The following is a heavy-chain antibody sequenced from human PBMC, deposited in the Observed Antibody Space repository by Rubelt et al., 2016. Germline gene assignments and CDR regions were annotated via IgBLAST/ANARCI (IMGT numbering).Heavy chain of an antibody. CDR2: ISHYSTNI. J-gene: IGHJ4*02. Sequence: EVQLVESGGGLVKPGGSLRLSCAASGFIFSSYRMNWVRQAPGKGLEWVSSISHYSTNIYYADSVKGRFTISRDNAKNSLYLEMNALRAEDTAVYYCAREWATSTKELDYWGQGTLVTVSS. CDR3: AREWATSTKELDY. V-gene: IGHV3-21*01. CDR1: GFIFSSYR. D-gene: IGHD2-2*01.